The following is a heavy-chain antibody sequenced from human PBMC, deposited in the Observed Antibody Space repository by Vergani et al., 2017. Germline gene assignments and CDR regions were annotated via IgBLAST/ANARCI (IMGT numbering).Heavy chain of an antibody. CDR1: GGSFSGYY. Sequence: QVQLQQWGAGLLKPSETLSLTCAVYGGSFSGYYWSWIRQPPGKGLEWIGELNHSGSTNYNPSLKSRVTISVDTSKNQFSLKLSSVTAADTAVYYCARGFGSGWYEFFDYWGQGTLVTVSS. CDR2: LNHSGST. CDR3: ARGFGSGWYEFFDY. J-gene: IGHJ4*02. V-gene: IGHV4-34*01. D-gene: IGHD6-19*01.